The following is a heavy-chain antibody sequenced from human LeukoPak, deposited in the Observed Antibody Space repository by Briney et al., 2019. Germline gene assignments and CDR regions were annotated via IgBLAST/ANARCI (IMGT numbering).Heavy chain of an antibody. D-gene: IGHD1-26*01. CDR3: ATSLRVGSYYDAFDI. V-gene: IGHV4-59*01. CDR1: GGSISSYY. J-gene: IGHJ3*02. Sequence: PSETLSLTCTVSGGSISSYYWSWIRQPPGKGLEWIGYIYYSGSTNYNPSLKSRVTISVDTSKNQFSLKLSSVTAADTAVYYCATSLRVGSYYDAFDIWGQGTMVTVSS. CDR2: IYYSGST.